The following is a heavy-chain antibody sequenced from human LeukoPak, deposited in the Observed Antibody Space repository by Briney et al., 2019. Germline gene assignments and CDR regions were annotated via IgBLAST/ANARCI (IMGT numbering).Heavy chain of an antibody. J-gene: IGHJ6*01. CDR2: INHSGST. Sequence: SETLSLTCAVYGGSFSGYYWSWIRPPPGKGLEWIGEINHSGSTNYNPSLKSPSTITIDTAKNQFSPKLSPVTAADTAVYYCARGRVFFWSGYSRFMDVWGQGTTVTVSS. D-gene: IGHD3-3*01. CDR3: ARGRVFFWSGYSRFMDV. V-gene: IGHV4-34*01. CDR1: GGSFSGYY.